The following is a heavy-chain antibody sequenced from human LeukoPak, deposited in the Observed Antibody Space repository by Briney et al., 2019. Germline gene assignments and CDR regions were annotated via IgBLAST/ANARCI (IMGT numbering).Heavy chain of an antibody. CDR1: GFTFSSYS. Sequence: GGSLRLSCAASGFTFSSYSMNWVRQAPGKGLVWVSRINSDGSSTSYADSVKGRFTISRDNAKNTLYLQMNSLRAEDTAVYYCARDPYCGGDCYQLYYYYYMDVWGKGTTVTISS. V-gene: IGHV3-74*01. D-gene: IGHD2-21*02. J-gene: IGHJ6*03. CDR3: ARDPYCGGDCYQLYYYYYMDV. CDR2: INSDGSST.